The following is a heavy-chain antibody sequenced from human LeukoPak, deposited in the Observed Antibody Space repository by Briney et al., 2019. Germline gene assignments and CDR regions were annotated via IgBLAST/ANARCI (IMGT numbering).Heavy chain of an antibody. CDR1: GGSFSAYY. CDR3: ARMARRYQLLFPPSDYYYGMDV. CDR2: INHSGSA. Sequence: SETLSLTCAVSGGSFSAYYWTWIRQPPGKGLEWIGEINHSGSANYNPSLKSRVTISLDTSKNQFSLKLSSVTAADTAVYYCARMARRYQLLFPPSDYYYGMDVWGQGTTVTVSS. J-gene: IGHJ6*02. D-gene: IGHD2-2*01. V-gene: IGHV4-34*01.